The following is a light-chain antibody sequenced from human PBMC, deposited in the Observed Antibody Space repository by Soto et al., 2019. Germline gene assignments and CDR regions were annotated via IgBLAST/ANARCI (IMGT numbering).Light chain of an antibody. J-gene: IGLJ1*01. CDR3: QSYDNSLTDYYV. V-gene: IGLV1-40*01. Sequence: QSVLTPPPPMSGTPGPKGTLFCTESSSKIACYSVHWYQQLPGGAPKLLIFDNTNRPSGVPDRFSGSKSGTSASLAITGLQAEDEADYYCQSYDNSLTDYYVFGTGTKVTVL. CDR1: SSKIACYS. CDR2: DNT.